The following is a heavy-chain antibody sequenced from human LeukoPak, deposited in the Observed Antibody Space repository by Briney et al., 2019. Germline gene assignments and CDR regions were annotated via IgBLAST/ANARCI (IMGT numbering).Heavy chain of an antibody. CDR3: TRDSDEAAFDI. CDR1: GFTFGDYA. CDR2: IKSKMDGGTT. D-gene: IGHD5-24*01. Sequence: GGSLRLSCTASGFTFGDYAMSWVRQAPGKGLQWVGRIKSKMDGGTTDNAAPVSGRFTISRDDSKNTVYLQMNSLKSEDTAIYYCTRDSDEAAFDIWGQGTMVTVSS. J-gene: IGHJ3*02. V-gene: IGHV3-15*01.